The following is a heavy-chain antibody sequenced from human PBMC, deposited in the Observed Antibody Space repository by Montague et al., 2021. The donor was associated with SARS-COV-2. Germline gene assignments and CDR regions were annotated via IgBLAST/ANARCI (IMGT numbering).Heavy chain of an antibody. V-gene: IGHV6-1*01. Sequence: CAISGDSVSNNRVAWTWFRQSPSRGLEWLGRTYYRSNWYNDYATSVKGRITVNPDTSKNQFSLQLNPVTPDDTAVYYCARGHRAHDMDVWGHGTAVTVSS. CDR3: ARGHRAHDMDV. J-gene: IGHJ6*02. CDR2: TYYRSNWYN. CDR1: GDSVSNNRVA.